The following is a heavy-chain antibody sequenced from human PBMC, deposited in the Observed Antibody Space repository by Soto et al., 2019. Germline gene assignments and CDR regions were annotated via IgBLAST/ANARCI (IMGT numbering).Heavy chain of an antibody. D-gene: IGHD2-21*02. CDR3: AKDRVTAIHRWFDP. CDR1: GFTFSSYG. Sequence: GGSLRLSCAASGFTFSSYGMHWVRQAPGKGLEWVAVISYDGNNKYYADSVKGRVTISRDKSKNTLYLQMNSLRAEDTAVYYCAKDRVTAIHRWFDPWGQGTLVTVSS. V-gene: IGHV3-30*18. J-gene: IGHJ5*02. CDR2: ISYDGNNK.